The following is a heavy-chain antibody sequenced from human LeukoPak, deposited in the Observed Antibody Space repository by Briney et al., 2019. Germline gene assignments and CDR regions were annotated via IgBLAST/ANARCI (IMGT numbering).Heavy chain of an antibody. Sequence: GGSLRLSCAASGFTLSIYEMVWVRQARGKGVAWLSYISHGASTLDYAESVSGPFPISRDNANHSLYLQINSLRAEHTAVYYCARGDSSRVPDYGGQGPLVTSPQ. CDR3: ARGDSSRVPDY. CDR1: GFTLSIYE. D-gene: IGHD3-22*01. V-gene: IGHV3-48*03. J-gene: IGHJ4*02. CDR2: ISHGASTL.